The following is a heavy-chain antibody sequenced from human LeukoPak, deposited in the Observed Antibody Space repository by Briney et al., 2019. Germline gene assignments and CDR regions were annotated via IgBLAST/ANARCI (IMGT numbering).Heavy chain of an antibody. Sequence: SETLSLTCAVYGGSFSGYYWSWIRQPPGKGLEWIGEINHSGSTNYNPSLKSRVTISVDTSKNQFSLKLSSVTAADTTVYYCARLRVGYCSSTSCFDYWGQGTLVTVSS. V-gene: IGHV4-34*01. D-gene: IGHD2-2*01. CDR3: ARLRVGYCSSTSCFDY. CDR2: INHSGST. J-gene: IGHJ4*02. CDR1: GGSFSGYY.